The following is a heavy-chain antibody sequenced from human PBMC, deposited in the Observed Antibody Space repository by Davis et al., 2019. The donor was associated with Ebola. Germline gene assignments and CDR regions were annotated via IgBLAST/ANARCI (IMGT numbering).Heavy chain of an antibody. J-gene: IGHJ4*02. CDR1: AGTFSSYA. CDR3: ARVERGVTHY. D-gene: IGHD2-21*02. V-gene: IGHV1-69*11. Sequence: AASVKVSCKASAGTFSSYAISWVRQAPGQGLEWMGIINPSGGSTSYAQKFQGRVTITADESTSTAYMELSSLRSEDTAVYYCARVERGVTHYWGQGTLVTVSS. CDR2: INPSGGST.